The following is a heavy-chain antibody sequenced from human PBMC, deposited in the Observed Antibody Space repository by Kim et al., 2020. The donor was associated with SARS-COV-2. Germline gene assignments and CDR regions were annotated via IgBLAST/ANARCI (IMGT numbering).Heavy chain of an antibody. CDR3: ARDFFSDYYDSSGYPLYNWFDP. V-gene: IGHV3-48*04. J-gene: IGHJ5*02. D-gene: IGHD3-22*01. CDR1: GFTFSSYS. CDR2: ISGSSSTI. Sequence: GGSLRLSCAASGFTFSSYSMNWVRQAPGKGLEWVSYISGSSSTIYYADSVKGRFTISRDNAKNSLYLQMNSLRAEDTAVYYCARDFFSDYYDSSGYPLYNWFDPWGQGTLVTVSS.